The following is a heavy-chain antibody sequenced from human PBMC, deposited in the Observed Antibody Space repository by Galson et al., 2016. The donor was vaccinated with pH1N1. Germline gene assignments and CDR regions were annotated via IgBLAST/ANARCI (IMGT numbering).Heavy chain of an antibody. CDR3: AAGSGRSDFDY. V-gene: IGHV3-15*01. CDR1: GFTFSNVW. CDR2: SKSKTDGGTR. Sequence: SLRLSCAASGFTFSNVWMSWVRQAPGKGLEWVGRSKSKTDGGTRDFAAPVKGRFSISRDDSKNTVYLQMNSLKTEDTAVYFCAAGSGRSDFDYWGQGTLVTVSS. D-gene: IGHD3-10*01. J-gene: IGHJ4*02.